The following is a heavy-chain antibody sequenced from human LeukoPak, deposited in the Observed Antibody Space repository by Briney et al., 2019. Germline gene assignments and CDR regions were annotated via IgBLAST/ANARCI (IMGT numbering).Heavy chain of an antibody. J-gene: IGHJ4*02. CDR3: ARDSTSGSYRF. V-gene: IGHV4-39*07. Sequence: SETLSLTCTVSGGSISSSSYYWGWIRQPPGKGLEWIGSIYYSGSTYYNPSLKSRVTISVDTSKNQFSLKLSSVTAADTAVYYCARDSTSGSYRFWGQGTLVTVSS. CDR1: GGSISSSSYY. CDR2: IYYSGST. D-gene: IGHD1-26*01.